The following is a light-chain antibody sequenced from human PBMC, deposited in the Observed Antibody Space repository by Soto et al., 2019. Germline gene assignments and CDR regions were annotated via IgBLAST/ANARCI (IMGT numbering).Light chain of an antibody. CDR3: QQSYSTPMYT. CDR1: QSISSY. J-gene: IGKJ2*01. CDR2: AAS. V-gene: IGKV1-39*01. Sequence: DIQMTQSPSSLSASVGDRVTITCRVSQSISSYLNWYQQKPGKAPKLLIYAASSLQSGVPSRFSGSGSGTDFTLTISSLQPEDFAPYYCQQSYSTPMYTFGQGTKLEIK.